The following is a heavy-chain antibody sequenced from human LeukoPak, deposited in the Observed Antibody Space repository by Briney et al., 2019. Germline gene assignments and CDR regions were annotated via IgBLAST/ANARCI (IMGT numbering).Heavy chain of an antibody. CDR2: INPSGGST. Sequence: GGSLRLSCAASGFTFSNYWMHWVRQVPGKGLVWVSRINPSGGSTTYADSVKGRFTISRDNAKNMLYLQMDSLRAEDTGIYYCARSNQADDYWGQGTLVTVSS. D-gene: IGHD1-14*01. CDR1: GFTFSNYW. CDR3: ARSNQADDY. J-gene: IGHJ4*02. V-gene: IGHV3-74*01.